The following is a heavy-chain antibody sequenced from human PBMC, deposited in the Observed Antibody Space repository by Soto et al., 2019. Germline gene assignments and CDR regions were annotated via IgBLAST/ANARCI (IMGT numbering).Heavy chain of an antibody. CDR1: GASIGRGGYY. CDR3: ARVGWIQLWSYYGMDV. V-gene: IGHV4-31*03. CDR2: IHFSGET. D-gene: IGHD5-18*01. J-gene: IGHJ6*02. Sequence: PSETLSLTCTVSGASIGRGGYYWTWIRQHPGKALEWMGHIHFSGETNYNPSLMGRLTMSIDTSTNQFSLNLAAVTAADTAVYYCARVGWIQLWSYYGMDVWGQGT.